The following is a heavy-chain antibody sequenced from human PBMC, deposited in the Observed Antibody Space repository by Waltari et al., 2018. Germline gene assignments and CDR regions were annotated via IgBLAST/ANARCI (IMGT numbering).Heavy chain of an antibody. V-gene: IGHV1-46*03. CDR2: FSPSGAGT. CDR1: GFTFSNYY. CDR3: ATFVSGSFTFPDY. J-gene: IGHJ4*02. Sequence: QFQPVQSGAEVTKPGASVTVCCDASGFTFSNYYVHWVRQAPGQGLEWMALFSPSGAGTRYAEKFQGRVTLTRDTSTSTVYMDLSSLRSEDTAVYYCATFVSGSFTFPDYWGQGTLVTVSS. D-gene: IGHD3-16*01.